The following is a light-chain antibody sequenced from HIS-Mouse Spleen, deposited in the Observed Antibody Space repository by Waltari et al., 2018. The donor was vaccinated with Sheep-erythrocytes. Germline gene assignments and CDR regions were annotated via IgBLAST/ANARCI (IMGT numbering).Light chain of an antibody. Sequence: DIVMTQSPDSLSVSLRERATINCKSSQRVLYSSNNKNYLAWYQQKPGQPSKLLIYLASTRESGVPDRFSGSGSGTDFTLTISSLQAEDVAVYYCQQYYSTLTFGGGTKVEIK. CDR2: LAS. V-gene: IGKV4-1*01. CDR1: QRVLYSSNNKNY. J-gene: IGKJ4*01. CDR3: QQYYSTLT.